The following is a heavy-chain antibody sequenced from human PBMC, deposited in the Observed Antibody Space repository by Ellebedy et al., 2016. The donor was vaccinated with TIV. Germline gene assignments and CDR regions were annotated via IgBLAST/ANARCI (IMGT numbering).Heavy chain of an antibody. V-gene: IGHV1-46*01. CDR1: GYTFTSHY. CDR3: TRGSVYDSSGYYYGGRSDA. J-gene: IGHJ5*02. Sequence: AASVKVSCKASGYTFTSHYMHWVRQAPGQGLEWMGRINLSDGLTSYAQKFQGRVTMTRDTSTSTVYIELSSLRSEDTAVYSCTRGSVYDSSGYYYGGRSDAWGQGSLVTVSS. D-gene: IGHD3-22*01. CDR2: INLSDGLT.